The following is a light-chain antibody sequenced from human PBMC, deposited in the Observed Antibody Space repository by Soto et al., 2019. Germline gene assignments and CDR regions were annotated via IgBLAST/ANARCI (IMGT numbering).Light chain of an antibody. CDR3: QQINTYPIT. V-gene: IGKV1-9*01. J-gene: IGKJ5*01. CDR1: QGVSSY. Sequence: DIQLTQSPSFLSASVGDRVTITCRASQGVSSYLAWYQQKPGKAPKLLIYAASTLQSGVPSRFSGSGSGTEFSLTISRLQPEDFETYYCQQINTYPITFGQGTRLEIK. CDR2: AAS.